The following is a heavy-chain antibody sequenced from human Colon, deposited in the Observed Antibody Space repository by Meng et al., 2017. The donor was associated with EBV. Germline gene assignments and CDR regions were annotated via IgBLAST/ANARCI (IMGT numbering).Heavy chain of an antibody. J-gene: IGHJ4*02. CDR3: ASFDHIPRRNYFDY. CDR1: GGSMSSGNCY. D-gene: IGHD2-21*01. V-gene: IGHV4-30-4*01. CDR2: IHHSGSA. Sequence: QGKLQESAPGLVEPSQTLSLPCTVSGGSMSSGNCYWSWIRQPPGKGLEWIGYIHHSGSAYYNPSLKSRVSISVDTSKSQFSLNLNSMTAADTAVYYCASFDHIPRRNYFDYWGQGTLVTVSS.